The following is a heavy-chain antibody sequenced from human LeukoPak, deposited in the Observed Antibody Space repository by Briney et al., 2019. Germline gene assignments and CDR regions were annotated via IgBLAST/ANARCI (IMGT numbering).Heavy chain of an antibody. Sequence: GGSLRLSCAASGFTFSSYIMNWVRQPPGKGLEWFSSISSSSSYIYYAESVQGRFTISRDNAKNSLYLQMNSLRAEDTAVYYCASGGFDFDYWGQGTLVTVSS. CDR1: GFTFSSYI. CDR3: ASGGFDFDY. CDR2: ISSSSSYI. J-gene: IGHJ4*02. D-gene: IGHD3-10*01. V-gene: IGHV3-21*01.